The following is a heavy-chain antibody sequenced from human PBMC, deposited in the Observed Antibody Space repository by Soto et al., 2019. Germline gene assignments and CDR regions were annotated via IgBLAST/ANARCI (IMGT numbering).Heavy chain of an antibody. CDR2: VFHTGST. J-gene: IGHJ3*01. CDR1: GGSVNRGGYY. Sequence: QVQMHESGPGLVKPSETLSLTCSVSGGSVNRGGYYWSWIRQPPGNGLEWIGYVFHTGSTNYNPSLKSRVTISLDRPKNQFPLKLTTVTAAATARYYCARLYGDYVYTWGQGTMVTVSS. D-gene: IGHD4-17*01. V-gene: IGHV4-61*08. CDR3: ARLYGDYVYT.